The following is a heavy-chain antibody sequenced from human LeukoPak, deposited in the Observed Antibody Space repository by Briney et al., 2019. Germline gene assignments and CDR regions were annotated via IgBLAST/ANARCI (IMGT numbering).Heavy chain of an antibody. J-gene: IGHJ6*02. CDR1: GYTFTSYD. D-gene: IGHD1-14*01. CDR2: INPSGGST. V-gene: IGHV1-46*01. Sequence: ASVKVSCKASGYTFTSYDINWVRQATGQGLEWMGIINPSGGSTSYAQKFQGRVAMTRDTSTSTVYMELSSLRSEGTAVYYCARDLQPGGNYYGMDVWGQGTTVTVSS. CDR3: ARDLQPGGNYYGMDV.